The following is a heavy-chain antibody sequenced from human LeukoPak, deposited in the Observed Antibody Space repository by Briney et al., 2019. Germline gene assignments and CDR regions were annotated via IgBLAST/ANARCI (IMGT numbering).Heavy chain of an antibody. CDR1: GFTFSSYG. J-gene: IGHJ4*02. Sequence: GGSLRLSCSASGFTFSSYGIYWVRQAPGKGLEWVAFIRYDGSNQYYADSVKGRFTISRDNSKNTLSLQMNSLRAEDTAVYHCAKDPYSGNPSGGYYFDCWGQGTLVTVSS. V-gene: IGHV3-30*02. CDR3: AKDPYSGNPSGGYYFDC. D-gene: IGHD1-26*01. CDR2: IRYDGSNQ.